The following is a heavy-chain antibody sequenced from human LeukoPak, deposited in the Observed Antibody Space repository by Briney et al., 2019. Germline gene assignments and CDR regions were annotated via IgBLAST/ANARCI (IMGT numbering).Heavy chain of an antibody. D-gene: IGHD3-10*01. CDR2: IYSGGST. CDR3: ARGPGSGSYSKGYFDY. J-gene: IGHJ4*02. CDR1: GFTVTSNY. Sequence: PGGSLRLSCAASGFTVTSNYVSWVRQAPGKGLEWVSVIYSGGSTYYADSVKGRFTISRDSSKSTLYLQLNSLRAEDTAVYYCARGPGSGSYSKGYFDYWGQGTLVTVSS. V-gene: IGHV3-66*01.